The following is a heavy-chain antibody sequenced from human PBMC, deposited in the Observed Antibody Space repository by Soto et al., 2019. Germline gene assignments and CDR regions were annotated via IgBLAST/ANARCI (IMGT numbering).Heavy chain of an antibody. D-gene: IGHD3-10*01. CDR3: ARVDRGGSGAPASYYYSGLDV. CDR2: VSAVGDIT. Sequence: EVQLLESGGDLVQSGGSLRLSCAASRFTFSNYAMSWVRQAPGKGLEWVSSVSAVGDITYYADSVKGRFTISRDNSNNALFLQMNSLRAEDTALYWGARVDRGGSGAPASYYYSGLDVWGQGTTVTVSS. CDR1: RFTFSNYA. V-gene: IGHV3-23*01. J-gene: IGHJ6*02.